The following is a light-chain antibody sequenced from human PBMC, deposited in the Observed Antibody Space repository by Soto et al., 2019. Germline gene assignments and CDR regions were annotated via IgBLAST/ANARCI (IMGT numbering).Light chain of an antibody. J-gene: IGKJ1*01. CDR3: QQYDSFSVT. Sequence: DIQMTQSPSSLSASVGDRVTITCRASQTILTYLNWYQQKPGQAPKLLIYAASSLQSGVPSRFSGGGSATDFTLTISSLQPEDFATYYCQQYDSFSVTFGQGTKVEIK. CDR1: QTILTY. V-gene: IGKV1-39*01. CDR2: AAS.